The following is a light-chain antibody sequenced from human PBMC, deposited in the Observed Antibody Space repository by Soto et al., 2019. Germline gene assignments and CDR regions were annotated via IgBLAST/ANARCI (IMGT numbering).Light chain of an antibody. Sequence: DIQMTQSPSSLSASVGDRVTITCRASQSISSYLNWYQQKPGKAPKLLIYDASSLQSGVPSRFSGSGSGTDFTLTISSLQPEDFATYYGQQSYSTPKTFGQGTKVEIK. CDR1: QSISSY. CDR2: DAS. J-gene: IGKJ1*01. V-gene: IGKV1-39*01. CDR3: QQSYSTPKT.